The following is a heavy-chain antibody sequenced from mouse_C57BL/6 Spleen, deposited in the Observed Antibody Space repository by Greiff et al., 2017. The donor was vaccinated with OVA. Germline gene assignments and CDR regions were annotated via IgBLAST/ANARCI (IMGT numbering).Heavy chain of an antibody. D-gene: IGHD2-4*01. V-gene: IGHV1-64*01. CDR3: ARGGYDYYYDDVPYAMDY. J-gene: IGHJ4*01. CDR2: IHPNSGST. CDR1: GYTFTSYW. Sequence: QVQLQQPGAELVKPGASVKLSCKASGYTFTSYWMHWVKQRPGQGLEWIGMIHPNSGSTNYNEKFKSKATLTVDKSSSTAYMQLSSLTSEDSAVYYCARGGYDYYYDDVPYAMDYWGQGTSVTVSS.